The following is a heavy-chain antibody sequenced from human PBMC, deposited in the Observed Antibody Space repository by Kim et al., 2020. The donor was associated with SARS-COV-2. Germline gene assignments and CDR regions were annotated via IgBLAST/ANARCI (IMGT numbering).Heavy chain of an antibody. J-gene: IGHJ4*02. CDR1: GFTFSTYA. CDR2: ISNSGGST. V-gene: IGHV3-23*01. Sequence: GGSLRLSCAASGFTFSTYAMSWVRQAPGKGLEWVSIISNSGGSTDYAESVKGRFTISRDNSKYTLNLQMNSLRVEDTAVYYCAKVGGTGYFDYWGRGTL. D-gene: IGHD1-1*01. CDR3: AKVGGTGYFDY.